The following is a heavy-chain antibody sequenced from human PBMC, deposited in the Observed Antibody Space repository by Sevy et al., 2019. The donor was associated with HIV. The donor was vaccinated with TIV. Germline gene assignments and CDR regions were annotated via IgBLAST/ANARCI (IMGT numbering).Heavy chain of an antibody. CDR1: GFTFTTYV. V-gene: IGHV3-33*01. Sequence: GGSLRLSCAASGFTFTTYVMHWVRQAPGKGLEWVAVIWYDGSHKYYADSMKGRFTISRDTSKNTVYLQMNSLRAEDTTVYYCARDLGSAARTLRYWGQGTLVTVSS. CDR3: ARDLGSAARTLRY. J-gene: IGHJ4*02. CDR2: IWYDGSHK. D-gene: IGHD2-2*01.